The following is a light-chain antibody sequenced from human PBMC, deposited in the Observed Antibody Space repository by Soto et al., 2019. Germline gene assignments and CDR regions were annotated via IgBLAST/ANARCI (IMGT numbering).Light chain of an antibody. Sequence: QPASVSGSPGQSITFSCTGTSSDVGSYDYVSWHQQHPGKAPKLIIYDVNNRPSGVPSRFSGSKSGNTASLIISGLQTEDEADYYCCAYSTSGTHVFGTGTKLTVL. CDR2: DVN. CDR1: SSDVGSYDY. J-gene: IGLJ1*01. V-gene: IGLV2-14*03. CDR3: CAYSTSGTHV.